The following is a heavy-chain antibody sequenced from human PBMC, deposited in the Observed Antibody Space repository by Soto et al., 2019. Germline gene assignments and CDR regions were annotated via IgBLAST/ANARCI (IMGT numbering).Heavy chain of an antibody. J-gene: IGHJ4*02. V-gene: IGHV2-5*02. CDR3: AHSLAASNYVDYEAINSFDY. CDR2: IYWDDDK. D-gene: IGHD4-17*01. Sequence: QITLKESGPALVKPTQTLTLTCTFSGFSLSTSGVGVGWIRQPPGKALEWLALIYWDDDKRYSPSLKSRLTITKDPSKNQVVLTMTNMDPVDTATYYCAHSLAASNYVDYEAINSFDYWGQGTLVTVSS. CDR1: GFSLSTSGVG.